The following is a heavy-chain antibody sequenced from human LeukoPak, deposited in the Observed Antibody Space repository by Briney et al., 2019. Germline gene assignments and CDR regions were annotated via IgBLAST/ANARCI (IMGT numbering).Heavy chain of an antibody. CDR1: GFTFSDYY. CDR3: ARDCGGDCDYYYYMDV. Sequence: GGSLRLSCAASGFTFSDYYMSWIRQAPGKGLEWVSYISSSGSTIYYADSVKGRFTISRDNAKNSLYLQMNSLRAEDTAVYYCARDCGGDCDYYYYMDVWGKGTTVTVSS. D-gene: IGHD2-21*02. V-gene: IGHV3-11*04. CDR2: ISSSGSTI. J-gene: IGHJ6*03.